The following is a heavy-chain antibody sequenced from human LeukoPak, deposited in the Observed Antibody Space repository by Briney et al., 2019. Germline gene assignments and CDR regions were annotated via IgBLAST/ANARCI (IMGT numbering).Heavy chain of an antibody. J-gene: IGHJ4*02. CDR2: IYYSGST. CDR3: ARRFTMTVVIPEDYFDY. CDR1: GGSISSSSYY. Sequence: KPSETLSLTCTVSGGSISSSSYYWGWIRQPPGKGLEWIGSIYYSGSTYYNPSLKSRVTISVDTSKNQFSLKLSSVTAADTAVYYCARRFTMTVVIPEDYFDYWGQGTLVTVSS. D-gene: IGHD3-22*01. V-gene: IGHV4-39*01.